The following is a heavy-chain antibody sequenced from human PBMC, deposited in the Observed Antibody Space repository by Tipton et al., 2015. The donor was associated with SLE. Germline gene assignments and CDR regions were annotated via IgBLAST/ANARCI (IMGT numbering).Heavy chain of an antibody. CDR3: ARQSFGGSWEFDY. CDR2: IYHSGIT. D-gene: IGHD2-15*01. J-gene: IGHJ4*02. Sequence: TLSLTCAVSGYFVSTAYSWGWIRQPPGKGLEWIGTIYHSGITFYNASPQTRVTISLDTSKNQFSLRLESSTAADAAVYFCARQSFGGSWEFDYWGQGALVTVSS. V-gene: IGHV4-38-2*01. CDR1: GYFVSTAYS.